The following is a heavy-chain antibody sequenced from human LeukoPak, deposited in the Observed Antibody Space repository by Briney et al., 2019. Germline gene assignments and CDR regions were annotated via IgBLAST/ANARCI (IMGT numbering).Heavy chain of an antibody. D-gene: IGHD5-18*01. CDR1: GGSFSGYY. CDR2: VNHSGST. J-gene: IGHJ4*02. Sequence: PSETLSLTCAVYGGSFSGYYWSWIRQPPGKGLEWIGEVNHSGSTNYNPSLKSRVTISVDTSKNQLSLKLSSVTAADTAVYYCARGRIQLWFSYFDYWGQGTLVTVSS. V-gene: IGHV4-34*01. CDR3: ARGRIQLWFSYFDY.